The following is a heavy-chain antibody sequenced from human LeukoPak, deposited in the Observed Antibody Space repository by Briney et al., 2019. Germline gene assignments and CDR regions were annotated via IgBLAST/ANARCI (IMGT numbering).Heavy chain of an antibody. Sequence: GGSLRLSCTASGFTFGDCAMTWVRQAPGKGLEWVGFIASETYGGTAEYAASVKGRFTISRDDSKSIAYLQMNSLKTEDTAVYYCAKDADRYYYYYMDVWGKGTTVTISS. CDR3: AKDADRYYYYYMDV. CDR1: GFTFGDCA. CDR2: IASETYGGTA. J-gene: IGHJ6*03. V-gene: IGHV3-49*04.